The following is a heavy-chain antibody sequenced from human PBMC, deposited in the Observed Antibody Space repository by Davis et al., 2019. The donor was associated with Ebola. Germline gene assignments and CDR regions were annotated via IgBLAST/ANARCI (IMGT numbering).Heavy chain of an antibody. CDR2: ISSSSSTI. D-gene: IGHD6-19*01. CDR1: GFTFSSYS. J-gene: IGHJ4*02. CDR3: TGGSDWTFDD. V-gene: IGHV3-48*01. Sequence: GGSLRLSCAASGFTFSSYSMNWVRQAPGKGLEWVSYISSSSSTIYYADSVKGRFTISRDNAKNSLYLQMSTLRVEDTAVYYCTGGSDWTFDDWGQGTLVTVSS.